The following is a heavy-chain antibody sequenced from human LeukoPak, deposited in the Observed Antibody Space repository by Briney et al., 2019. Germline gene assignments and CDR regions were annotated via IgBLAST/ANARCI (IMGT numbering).Heavy chain of an antibody. V-gene: IGHV3-9*01. CDR2: FSSDTDRI. J-gene: IGHJ6*02. CDR1: GLTLDRYA. CDR3: TKDITPGGADV. Sequence: PGRSLRLSCVASGLTLDRYAMHWVRQGPGKGLEWVAGFSSDTDRIDHADSVRGRFTVSKDDAKKTLYLQMNNLRTEDTALYYCTKDITPGGADVWGQGTTVTVSS. D-gene: IGHD3-10*01.